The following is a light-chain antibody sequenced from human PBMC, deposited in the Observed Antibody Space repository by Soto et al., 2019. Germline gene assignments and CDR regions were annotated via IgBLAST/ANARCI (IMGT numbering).Light chain of an antibody. CDR3: TSWTTSTTMI. CDR2: DVN. CDR1: RSDIGAYNF. J-gene: IGLJ2*01. V-gene: IGLV2-14*03. Sequence: QSALTQPASVSGSPGQSITISCTGTRSDIGAYNFVSWYQQHPGEVPKLILYDVNVRPSGVSNRFSGSKSGNTASLTISGLQAEDEADYYCTSWTTSTTMIFGGGTKVPVL.